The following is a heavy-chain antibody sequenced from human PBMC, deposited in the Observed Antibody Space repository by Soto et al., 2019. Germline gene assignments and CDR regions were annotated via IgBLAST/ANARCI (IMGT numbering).Heavy chain of an antibody. Sequence: GGALRLCCAASGVTFSSYGMHWVRQAPGKGLEWVAVIWYDGSNKYYADSVKGRFTISRDNSKNTLYLQMNSLRAEDTAVYYCARYFRCFDCYLDIFAFWGQGTLVTVSS. CDR2: IWYDGSNK. CDR1: GVTFSSYG. D-gene: IGHD3-9*01. V-gene: IGHV3-33*01. J-gene: IGHJ4*02. CDR3: ARYFRCFDCYLDIFAF.